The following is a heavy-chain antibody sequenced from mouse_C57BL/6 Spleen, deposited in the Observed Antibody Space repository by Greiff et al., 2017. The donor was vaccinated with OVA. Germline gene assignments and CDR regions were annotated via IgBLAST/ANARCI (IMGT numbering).Heavy chain of an antibody. V-gene: IGHV1-19*01. D-gene: IGHD1-1*01. CDR3: ARAVATGGAMDY. CDR2: INPYNGGT. J-gene: IGHJ4*01. Sequence: EVQLVESGPVLVKPGASVKMSCKASGYTFTDYYMNWVKQSHGKSLEWIGVINPYNGGTSYNQKFKGKATLTVDKSSSTAYMELNSLTSEDSAVYYCARAVATGGAMDYWGQGTSVTVSS. CDR1: GYTFTDYY.